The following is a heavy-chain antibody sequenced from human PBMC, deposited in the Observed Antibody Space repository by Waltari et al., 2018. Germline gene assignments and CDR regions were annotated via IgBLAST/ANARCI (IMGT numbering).Heavy chain of an antibody. CDR2: IYYSGST. Sequence: QLQLQESGPGLVKPSETLSLTCTVSGGSISSSSYYWGWIRQPPGKGLEWIGSIYYSGSTYYNPSLKSRVTISVDTSKNQFSLKLSSVTAADTAVYYCSRGPLWFRELSWAYYYGMDVWGQGTTVTVSS. CDR1: GGSISSSSYY. V-gene: IGHV4-39*07. D-gene: IGHD3-10*01. CDR3: SRGPLWFRELSWAYYYGMDV. J-gene: IGHJ6*02.